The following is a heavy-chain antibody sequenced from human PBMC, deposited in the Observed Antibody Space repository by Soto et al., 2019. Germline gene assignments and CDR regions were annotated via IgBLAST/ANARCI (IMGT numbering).Heavy chain of an antibody. D-gene: IGHD2-2*01. CDR2: ISYDGSNK. CDR1: EFTFSSYA. Sequence: QVQLVESGGDVVQPGRSVRLSCAASEFTFSSYAMHWVRQAPGKGLEWVAVISYDGSNKYYADSVKGRSTISRDNSKNTLYLQMNSLRAEDTAVYYCARHALDYYYGMDVWGQGTTVTVSS. CDR3: ARHALDYYYGMDV. J-gene: IGHJ6*02. V-gene: IGHV3-30-3*01.